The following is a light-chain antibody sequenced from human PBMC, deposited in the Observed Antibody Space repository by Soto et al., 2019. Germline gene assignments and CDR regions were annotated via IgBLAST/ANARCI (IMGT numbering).Light chain of an antibody. CDR3: AAWDDSLSGVV. CDR2: RNN. CDR1: SSNIGSNF. V-gene: IGLV1-47*01. J-gene: IGLJ2*01. Sequence: QAVVTQPPSASGTPGQRVTISCSGSSSNIGSNFIYWYPQLPGTAPKLLIYRNNERRSGVPDRFSGSKSGTSGSLASSGLRSEDEADYHCAAWDDSLSGVVFGGGTQLTVL.